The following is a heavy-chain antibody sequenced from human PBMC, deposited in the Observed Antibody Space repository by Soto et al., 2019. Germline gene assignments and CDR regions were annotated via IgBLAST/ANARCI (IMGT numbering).Heavy chain of an antibody. J-gene: IGHJ6*02. Sequence: QVQLVQSGAEVKKPGASVNISCKATGYSFHTYAIRWVRQAPGQGLEWAGRISGYNGNTNYAQKFQGRATLTIDKSTKTAFTELRSLTGDDTAVYFCAREYGMDVCVQGTTVTVSS. V-gene: IGHV1-18*01. CDR2: ISGYNGNT. CDR3: AREYGMDV. CDR1: GYSFHTYA.